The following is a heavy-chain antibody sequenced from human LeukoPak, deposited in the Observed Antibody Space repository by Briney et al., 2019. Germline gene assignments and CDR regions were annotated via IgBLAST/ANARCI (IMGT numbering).Heavy chain of an antibody. V-gene: IGHV3-48*01. CDR1: GFTFSEYS. J-gene: IGHJ3*01. CDR2: IVSSSHVT. D-gene: IGHD7-27*01. Sequence: PGGSLRLSCAASGFTFSEYSMNWVRQAPGKGPEWLSYIVSSSHVTHYADSVMGRFTISRDNAKSSLYLQVDSLRTDDTAVYYCAREDDDWGPNTFDLWGPGTKVTVS. CDR3: AREDDDWGPNTFDL.